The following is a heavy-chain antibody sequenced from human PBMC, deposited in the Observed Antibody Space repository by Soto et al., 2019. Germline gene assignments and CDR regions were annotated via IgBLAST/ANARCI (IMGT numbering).Heavy chain of an antibody. J-gene: IGHJ6*02. CDR3: ARQQLLPFYYALDV. D-gene: IGHD6-13*01. CDR1: GGSISGYY. Sequence: PSETLSLTCTVSGGSISGYYWSWIRQPPGKGLEYIGYIYYRGSTNYNPSLKSRVTMSVDMSRNQFSLKVSSVTAADTAVYYCARQQLLPFYYALDVWGQGTTVTVSS. V-gene: IGHV4-59*01. CDR2: IYYRGST.